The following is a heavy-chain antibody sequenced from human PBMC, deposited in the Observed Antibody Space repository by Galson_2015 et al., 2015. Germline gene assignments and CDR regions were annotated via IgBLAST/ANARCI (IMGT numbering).Heavy chain of an antibody. CDR3: ARGSCSGGRCLIFDY. CDR1: GGSISSDTPY. CDR2: VDTSGSP. J-gene: IGHJ4*02. V-gene: IGHV4-61*02. Sequence: TLSLTCTVSGGSISSDTPYWSWIRQSAGKGLEWIGRVDTSGSPNYHPSLESRVTIPIDTSKNQFSLKLSSVTAADTAVYYCARGSCSGGRCLIFDYWGQGTLVTVSS. D-gene: IGHD2-15*01.